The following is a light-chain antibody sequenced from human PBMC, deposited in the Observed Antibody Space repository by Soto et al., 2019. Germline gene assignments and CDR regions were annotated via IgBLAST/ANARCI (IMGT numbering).Light chain of an antibody. CDR2: GAS. J-gene: IGKJ2*01. Sequence: EIVLTQSPGTLSLSPGERATLSCRASQSVSSNYLAWYQQKPGQAPRLLIYGASSRATGIPDRFSGSGSGTDFTLTISRLEPEDVAVYYCQQYGYSLYTFGPGTKVEVK. CDR3: QQYGYSLYT. V-gene: IGKV3-20*01. CDR1: QSVSSNY.